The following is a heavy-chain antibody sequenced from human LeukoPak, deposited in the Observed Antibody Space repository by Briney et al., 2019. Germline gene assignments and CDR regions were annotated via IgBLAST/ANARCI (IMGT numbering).Heavy chain of an antibody. J-gene: IGHJ5*02. CDR1: GYTFTGYY. V-gene: IGHV1-2*02. Sequence: ASVKVSCKASGYTFTGYYMHWVRQAPGQGLEWMGWTNPNRGGTNYAQKFQGRVTMTRDTSISTAYMELSRLRSDDTAVYYCAREYYYDSSGYEYNWFDPWGQGTLVTVSS. CDR2: TNPNRGGT. CDR3: AREYYYDSSGYEYNWFDP. D-gene: IGHD3-22*01.